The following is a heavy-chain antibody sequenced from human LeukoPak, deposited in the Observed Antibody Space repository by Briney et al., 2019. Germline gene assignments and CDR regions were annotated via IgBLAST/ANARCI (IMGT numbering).Heavy chain of an antibody. Sequence: SETLSLTCTVSGGSISSGDYYWSWTRQPPGKGLEWIGYIYYSGSTYYNPSLKSRVTISVDTSKNQFSLKLSSVTAADTAVYYCARGFGYSNYFDYWGQGTLVTVSS. J-gene: IGHJ4*02. V-gene: IGHV4-30-4*08. D-gene: IGHD4-11*01. CDR3: ARGFGYSNYFDY. CDR2: IYYSGST. CDR1: GGSISSGDYY.